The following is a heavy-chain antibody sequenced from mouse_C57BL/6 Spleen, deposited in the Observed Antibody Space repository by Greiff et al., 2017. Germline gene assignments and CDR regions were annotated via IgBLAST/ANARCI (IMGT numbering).Heavy chain of an antibody. CDR2: IYPGSGNT. J-gene: IGHJ2*01. V-gene: IGHV1-66*01. D-gene: IGHD1-1*01. CDR3: ARWGATVADC. Sequence: VQLQQSGPELVKPGASVKISCKASGYSFTSYYIHWVKQRPGQGLEWIGWIYPGSGNTKYNEKFKGKATLTADTSSSTAYMQLSSLTSEDSAVYYWARWGATVADCWSQGTTLTVSS. CDR1: GYSFTSYY.